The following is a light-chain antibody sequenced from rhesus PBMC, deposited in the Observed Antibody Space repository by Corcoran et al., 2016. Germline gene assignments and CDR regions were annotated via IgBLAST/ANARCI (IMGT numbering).Light chain of an antibody. J-gene: IGKJ3*01. CDR3: LQYNSVPFA. CDR1: QGITNY. Sequence: DIQMTQSPSSLSASVGDRVTVTCRASQGITNYLRWYQQKPGKAPSLLIYDASTLQSGVPSRFSGSGSGTYFTLTISILQPEDFATYYCLQYNSVPFAFGPGTKLDIE. CDR2: DAS. V-gene: IGKV1S21*01.